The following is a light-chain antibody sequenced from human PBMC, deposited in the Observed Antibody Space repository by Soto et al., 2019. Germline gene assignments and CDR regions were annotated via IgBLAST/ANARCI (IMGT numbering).Light chain of an antibody. Sequence: SYELTQAPSVSVAPGQTARITCGGNNIAIKSVHWYQQKPGQAPVLVVYDDGDRPSGIPERFSGSNSGNTATLTITRVEAGDEADYHCQVWDFHSDQWVFGVGTKLTVL. V-gene: IGLV3-21*02. J-gene: IGLJ3*02. CDR1: NIAIKS. CDR3: QVWDFHSDQWV. CDR2: DDG.